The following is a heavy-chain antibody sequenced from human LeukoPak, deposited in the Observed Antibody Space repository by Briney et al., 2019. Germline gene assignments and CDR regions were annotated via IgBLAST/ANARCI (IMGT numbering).Heavy chain of an antibody. CDR2: IRYDGSNK. V-gene: IGHV3-30*02. CDR1: GFTFSSYG. D-gene: IGHD3-10*01. J-gene: IGHJ4*02. CDR3: AKGQWFGELLSGGVDH. Sequence: PGGSLRLSCAASGFTFSSYGMHWVRQAPGKGLEWVAFIRYDGSNKYYADSVKGRFTISRDNSKNTLYLQMNSLRAEDTAVYYCAKGQWFGELLSGGVDHWGQGTLVTVSS.